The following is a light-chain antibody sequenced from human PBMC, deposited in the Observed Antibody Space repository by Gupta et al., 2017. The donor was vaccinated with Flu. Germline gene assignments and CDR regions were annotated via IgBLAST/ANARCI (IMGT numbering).Light chain of an antibody. CDR2: QDS. CDR1: TLGDKY. V-gene: IGLV3-1*01. J-gene: IGLJ2*01. Sequence: SYALTQPPSVSVSPGQTASITCSGDTLGDKYTCWYQQKPGQSPVLVIYQDSKRPSGIPGRFSGSNSGNTATLTISGTQAMDEADYYCQTWDTSTYVVFGGGTKLTVL. CDR3: QTWDTSTYVV.